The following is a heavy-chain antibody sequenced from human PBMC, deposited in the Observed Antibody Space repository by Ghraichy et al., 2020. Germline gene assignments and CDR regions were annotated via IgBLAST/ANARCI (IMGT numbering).Heavy chain of an antibody. CDR2: IKPDGSET. D-gene: IGHD4-17*01. J-gene: IGHJ4*02. CDR1: GFTFRSYW. CDR3: VRDPYGDYKYGGADY. V-gene: IGHV3-7*01. Sequence: AGSLRLSCAASGFTFRSYWMTWVRQAPGKGLEWVASIKPDGSETYYVDSVKGRFTISRDNAKNSLSLQMNSLRVEDMALYYCVRDPYGDYKYGGADYWGQGTPVTVSS.